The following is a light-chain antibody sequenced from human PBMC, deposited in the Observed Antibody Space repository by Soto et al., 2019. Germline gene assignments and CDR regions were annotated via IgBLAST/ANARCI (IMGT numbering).Light chain of an antibody. Sequence: QSALAQPPSASGSVGQSVTISCTGTSSDVGAYNYVSWYQQHPGKAPKLMIYEVSKRPSGVPDRFSGSKSGYTASLTVSGLQAEDEADYYCSSHAGNNNYVFGTGTKVT. CDR1: SSDVGAYNY. CDR3: SSHAGNNNYV. CDR2: EVS. V-gene: IGLV2-8*01. J-gene: IGLJ1*01.